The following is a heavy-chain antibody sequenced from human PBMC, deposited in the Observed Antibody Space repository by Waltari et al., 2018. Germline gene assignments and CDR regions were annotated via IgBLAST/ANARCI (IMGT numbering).Heavy chain of an antibody. D-gene: IGHD1-1*01. J-gene: IGHJ5*02. V-gene: IGHV4-34*01. CDR1: GGSFRGYY. CDR3: AREYSNWFDP. CDR2: INHSGST. Sequence: QVQLQQWGAGLLKPSETLSLTCAVYGGSFRGYYWSGIRQPPGKGLEWIGEINHSGSTNYNPSLKSRVTISVDTSKNQFSLKLSSVTAADTAVYYCAREYSNWFDPWGQGTLVTVSS.